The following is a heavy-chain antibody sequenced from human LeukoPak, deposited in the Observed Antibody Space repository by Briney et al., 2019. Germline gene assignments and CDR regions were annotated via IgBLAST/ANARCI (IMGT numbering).Heavy chain of an antibody. CDR2: VIPVLGSA. D-gene: IGHD3-3*01. CDR1: GGALSNYP. Sequence: SVKVSCKASGGALSNYPISWVRQAPGQGLQWMGWVIPVLGSADYAQKFQSRVTITADKSTNTAYMQLTGLRPDDTAVYYCARNEGLRFLEYWGQGTLVTVSS. J-gene: IGHJ4*01. V-gene: IGHV1-69*08. CDR3: ARNEGLRFLEY.